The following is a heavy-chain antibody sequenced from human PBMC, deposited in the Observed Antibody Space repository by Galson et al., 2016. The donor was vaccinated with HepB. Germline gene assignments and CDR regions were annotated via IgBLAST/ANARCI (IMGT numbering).Heavy chain of an antibody. V-gene: IGHV3-66*03. Sequence: SLRLSCAASGFTVSNNYMSWVRQAPGKGLEWVSLIYSTGTTLYADSVKGRFTISRDNSKNTLYLQMNSLRAEDTAVYYCVRGEEVLYFSLGHGMDVWGQGTTVTVSS. CDR3: VRGEEVLYFSLGHGMDV. CDR1: GFTVSNNY. J-gene: IGHJ6*02. D-gene: IGHD2/OR15-2a*01. CDR2: IYSTGTT.